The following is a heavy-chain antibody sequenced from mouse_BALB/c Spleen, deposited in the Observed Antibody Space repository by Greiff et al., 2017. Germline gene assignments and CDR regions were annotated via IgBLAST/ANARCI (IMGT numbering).Heavy chain of an antibody. Sequence: VQLKESGGGLVKPGGSLKLSCAASGFTFSDYYMYWVRQTPEKRLEWVATISDGGSYTYYPDSVKGRFTISRDNAKNNLYLQMSSLKSEDTAMYYCARDRTGAMDYWGQGTSVTVSS. CDR1: GFTFSDYY. J-gene: IGHJ4*01. V-gene: IGHV5-4*02. CDR2: ISDGGSYT. CDR3: ARDRTGAMDY.